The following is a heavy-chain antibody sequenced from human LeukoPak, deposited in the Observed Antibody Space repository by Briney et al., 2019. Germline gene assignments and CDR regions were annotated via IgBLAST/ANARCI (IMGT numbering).Heavy chain of an antibody. V-gene: IGHV1-69*01. J-gene: IGHJ4*02. CDR3: ARDLGYSSSLGY. Sequence: SVKVSCKASGGTFSSYAISWVRQAPGQGLEWMGGIIPIFGTANYAQKFQGRVTITSDESTSTAYMELSSLRAEDTAVCYCARDLGYSSSLGYWGQGTLVTVSS. CDR1: GGTFSSYA. CDR2: IIPIFGTA. D-gene: IGHD6-13*01.